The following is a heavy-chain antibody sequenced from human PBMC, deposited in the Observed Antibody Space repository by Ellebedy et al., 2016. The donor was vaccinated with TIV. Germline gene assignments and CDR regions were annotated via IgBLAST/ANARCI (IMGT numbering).Heavy chain of an antibody. CDR3: ARVGIAAADCFDY. CDR2: IKQDGSEK. D-gene: IGHD6-13*01. J-gene: IGHJ4*02. V-gene: IGHV3-7*01. Sequence: GESLKISXAASGFTFSSYWMSWVRQAPGKGLEWVANIKQDGSEKYYVDSVKGRFTISRDNAKNSLYLQMNSLRAEDTAVYYCARVGIAAADCFDYWGQGTLVTVSS. CDR1: GFTFSSYW.